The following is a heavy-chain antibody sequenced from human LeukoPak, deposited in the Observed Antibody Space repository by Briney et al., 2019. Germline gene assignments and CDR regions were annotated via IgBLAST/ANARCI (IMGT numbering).Heavy chain of an antibody. V-gene: IGHV4-59*01. J-gene: IGHJ4*02. CDR1: GGSISSYY. Sequence: PSETLSLTCTVSGGSISSYYWSWIRQPPEKGLEWIGYIYSRGSTNYNPSLKSRVTISVATSKNQFSLRLSSVTAADTAVYYCARERRDGYKVYFDYWGQGTLVTVSS. CDR3: ARERRDGYKVYFDY. CDR2: IYSRGST. D-gene: IGHD5-24*01.